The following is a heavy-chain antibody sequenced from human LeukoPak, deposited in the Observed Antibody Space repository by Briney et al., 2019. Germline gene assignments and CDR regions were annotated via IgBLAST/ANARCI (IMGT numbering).Heavy chain of an antibody. J-gene: IGHJ3*02. CDR2: ISYDGSNK. CDR1: GFTFSSYG. CDR3: ARDGAAERGDAFAI. D-gene: IGHD6-13*01. Sequence: PGGSLRLSCAASGFTFSSYGTHSGRQAPGKGLEWVAVISYDGSNKYYADSVKGRFTISRDNSKNTLYLQMNSLRAEDTAVYYCARDGAAERGDAFAIWGQGTMVTVSS. V-gene: IGHV3-30*03.